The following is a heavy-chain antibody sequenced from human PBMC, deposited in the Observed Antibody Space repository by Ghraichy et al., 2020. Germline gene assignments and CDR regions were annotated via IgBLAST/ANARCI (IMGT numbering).Heavy chain of an antibody. D-gene: IGHD3-10*01. V-gene: IGHV4-39*01. CDR2: VFYSGNA. J-gene: IGHJ4*02. CDR1: GGSINSGSYY. CDR3: ARRFKGFGSGTDY. Sequence: SQTLSLTCTLSGGSINSGSYYWGWIRQPPGKGLEWIGSVFYSGNAYYNPSLRSRVTISIDTSRTQFFLNLTSVTAADTATYFCARRFKGFGSGTDYWGQGHLVAVSS.